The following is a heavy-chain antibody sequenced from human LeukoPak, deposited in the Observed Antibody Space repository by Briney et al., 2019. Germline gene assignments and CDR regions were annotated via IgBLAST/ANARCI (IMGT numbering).Heavy chain of an antibody. CDR2: ISFAGIA. V-gene: IGHV3-48*02. CDR3: ARVNRKRYYHFEEN. D-gene: IGHD3-10*01. J-gene: IGHJ4*02. Sequence: GGSLRLSCTASGFTFSIYSMNWVRQAPGKGLEWVSYISFAGIAHYADSVKGRFTISRDNAKNSLYLQMNGLRDDDTAVYYCARVNRKRYYHFEENWGQGSLVTVSS. CDR1: GFTFSIYS.